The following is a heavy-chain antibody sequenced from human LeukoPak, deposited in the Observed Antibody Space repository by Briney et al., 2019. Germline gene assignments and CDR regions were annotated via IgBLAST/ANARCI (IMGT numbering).Heavy chain of an antibody. CDR2: IYTSGST. CDR1: GGSISSGSYY. Sequence: SETLSLTCTVSGGSISSGSYYWSWIRQPAGKGLEWIGRIYTSGSTNYNPSLKSRVTISVDTSKNQFSLKLSSVTAADTAVYYCAIPTPYDSSGYYSTSDYWGQGTLVTVSS. CDR3: AIPTPYDSSGYYSTSDY. D-gene: IGHD3-22*01. J-gene: IGHJ4*02. V-gene: IGHV4-61*02.